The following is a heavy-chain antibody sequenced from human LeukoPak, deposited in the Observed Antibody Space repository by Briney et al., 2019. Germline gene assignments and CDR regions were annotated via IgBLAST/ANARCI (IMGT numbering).Heavy chain of an antibody. D-gene: IGHD2-15*01. V-gene: IGHV3-30*18. CDR2: ISFDGRNK. CDR3: AKDTTHGWSDY. CDR1: GFIFSSYD. Sequence: GGSLRLSCAASGFIFSSYDMHWVRQAPGKGLEWVAGISFDGRNKFYADSVKGRFTISRDDSKNMLALQMNSLRPEDTAVYYCAKDTTHGWSDYWGQGTLVTVSS. J-gene: IGHJ4*02.